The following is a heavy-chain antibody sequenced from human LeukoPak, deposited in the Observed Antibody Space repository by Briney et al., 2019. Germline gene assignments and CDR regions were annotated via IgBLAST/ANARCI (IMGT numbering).Heavy chain of an antibody. V-gene: IGHV3-21*01. CDR1: GFTFSSYS. CDR3: ARDLSSGWYFD. D-gene: IGHD6-19*01. Sequence: GGSLRLSCAASGFTFSSYSMNWVRQAPGKGLEWVSSISSSSSYIYYADSVKGRFTISRDNAKNSLYLRMNSLRAEDTAVYYCARDLSSGWYFDWGQGTLVTVSS. J-gene: IGHJ4*02. CDR2: ISSSSSYI.